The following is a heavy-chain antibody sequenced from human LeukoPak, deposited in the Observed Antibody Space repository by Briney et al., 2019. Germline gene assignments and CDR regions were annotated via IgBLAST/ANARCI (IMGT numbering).Heavy chain of an antibody. D-gene: IGHD2-8*01. Sequence: GASVKVSCKASGYTFTGYYMHWVRQAPGQGLEWMGRIIPILGIANCAQKFQGRVTITADKSTSTAYMELSSLRSEDTAVYYCARDNGDYWGQGTLVTVSS. CDR1: GYTFTGYY. J-gene: IGHJ4*02. CDR3: ARDNGDY. V-gene: IGHV1-69*04. CDR2: IIPILGIA.